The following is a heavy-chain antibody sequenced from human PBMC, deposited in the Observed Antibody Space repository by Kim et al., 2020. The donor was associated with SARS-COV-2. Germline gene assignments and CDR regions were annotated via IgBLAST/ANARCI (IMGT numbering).Heavy chain of an antibody. J-gene: IGHJ4*02. CDR3: ARGIAVAATIDY. Sequence: ASVKVSCKASGYTFRSYAMHWVRQAPGQRREWMGWINAANGDTKYSQKFQGRLTITRDTSATTAYMELSSLRSEDTAMYYCARGIAVAATIDYWGQGTLVTVSS. D-gene: IGHD6-13*01. CDR1: GYTFRSYA. V-gene: IGHV1-3*01. CDR2: INAANGDT.